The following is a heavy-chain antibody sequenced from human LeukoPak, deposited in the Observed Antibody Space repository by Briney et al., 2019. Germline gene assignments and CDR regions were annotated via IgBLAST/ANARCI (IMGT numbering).Heavy chain of an antibody. CDR2: TYYRSKWYD. CDR1: GDSVSSNNGA. V-gene: IGHV6-1*01. J-gene: IGHJ2*01. Sequence: SQTLSLTCAISGDSVSSNNGAWNWIRQSPSRGLEWLGRTYYRSKWYDDYAGSVKGRISISPDTSKNQFSLQLYSVTAADTAVYYCARQPLLGSYWFFDLWGRGTLVTVSS. CDR3: ARQPLLGSYWFFDL. D-gene: IGHD2-8*02.